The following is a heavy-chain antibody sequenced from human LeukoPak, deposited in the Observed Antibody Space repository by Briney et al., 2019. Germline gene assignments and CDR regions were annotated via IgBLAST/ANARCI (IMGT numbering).Heavy chain of an antibody. Sequence: GGSLRLSCAASGFTFSSYSMNWVRQAPGKGLEWVSSISSSSYIYYADSVKGRFTISKDNAKNSLYLQMNSLRAEDTAVYYCARGLTGDLDYWGQGTLVTVSS. J-gene: IGHJ4*02. CDR1: GFTFSSYS. CDR2: ISSSSYI. CDR3: ARGLTGDLDY. V-gene: IGHV3-21*01. D-gene: IGHD7-27*01.